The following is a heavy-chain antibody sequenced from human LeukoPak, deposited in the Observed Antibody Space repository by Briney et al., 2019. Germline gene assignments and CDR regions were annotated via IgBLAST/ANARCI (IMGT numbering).Heavy chain of an antibody. CDR3: ARSNLGSYDQSGYYHY. D-gene: IGHD3-22*01. V-gene: IGHV4-4*07. CDR1: GGSLSGYY. J-gene: IGHJ4*02. CDR2: IYISGNT. Sequence: SETLSLACTVSGGSLSGYYWNWIRQPAGKGLEWIGRIYISGNTWYKPSLQSRVTMSVDTSKNQFSLKMSSLTAADTAVYYCARSNLGSYDQSGYYHYWGQGTRVTVSS.